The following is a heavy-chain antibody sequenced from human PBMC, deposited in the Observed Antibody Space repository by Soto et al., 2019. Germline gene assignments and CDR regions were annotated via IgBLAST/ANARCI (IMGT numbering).Heavy chain of an antibody. D-gene: IGHD1-26*01. Sequence: GESLNIPGTCSRYSFTGYCIGWVRQMPGKGLEWMGIIYPGDSDTRYSPSFQGQVTISADKSISTAYLQWSSLKASDTAMYYCARGSIVGANDAFDICGQGTMVTV. J-gene: IGHJ3*02. CDR3: ARGSIVGANDAFDI. CDR2: IYPGDSDT. V-gene: IGHV5-51*01. CDR1: RYSFTGYC.